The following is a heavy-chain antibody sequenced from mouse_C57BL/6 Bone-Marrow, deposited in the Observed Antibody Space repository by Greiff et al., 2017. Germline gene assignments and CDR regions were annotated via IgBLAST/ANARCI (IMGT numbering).Heavy chain of an antibody. CDR3: TVDYYGSSWGFAY. J-gene: IGHJ3*01. V-gene: IGHV14-4*01. CDR1: GFNIKDDY. CDR2: IDPDNGDT. Sequence: EVQLVESGAELVRPGASVKLSCTASGFNIKDDYMHWVKQRPEQGLEWIGWIDPDNGDTEYASKFQGKATITADTSSNTAYLQLSSLTSEDTAVYYCTVDYYGSSWGFAYWGQGTLVTVSA. D-gene: IGHD1-1*01.